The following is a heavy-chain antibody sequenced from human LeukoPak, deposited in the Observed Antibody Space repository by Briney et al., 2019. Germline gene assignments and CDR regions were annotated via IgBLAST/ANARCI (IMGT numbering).Heavy chain of an antibody. Sequence: PSETLSLTCGVSGDSISSSWWSWIRLPPGKGLEWIGEIFHSGSTLYNPSLKSRVTISVDKSKNHFSLKLSSVTVADTAVYYCARAKVGAISSFDYWGQGIPVTVSS. CDR1: GDSISSSW. CDR2: IFHSGST. J-gene: IGHJ4*02. V-gene: IGHV4-4*02. CDR3: ARAKVGAISSFDY. D-gene: IGHD1-26*01.